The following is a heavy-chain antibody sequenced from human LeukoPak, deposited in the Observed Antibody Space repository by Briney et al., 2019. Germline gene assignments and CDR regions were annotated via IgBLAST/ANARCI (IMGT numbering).Heavy chain of an antibody. J-gene: IGHJ3*02. D-gene: IGHD3-10*01. V-gene: IGHV3-23*01. Sequence: GRSLRLSCAASGFTFSSYGMNWVRQAPGKGLEWLSDILGSGGNAYYAESVKGRFTISRDNSKNTLYLQMNSLRADDTAVYFCARTSLHYFGSGSYSLDVFDIWGQGTMVTVSS. CDR1: GFTFSSYG. CDR3: ARTSLHYFGSGSYSLDVFDI. CDR2: ILGSGGNA.